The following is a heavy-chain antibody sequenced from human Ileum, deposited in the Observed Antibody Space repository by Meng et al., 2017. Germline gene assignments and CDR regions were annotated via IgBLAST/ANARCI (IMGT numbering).Heavy chain of an antibody. J-gene: IGHJ3*02. D-gene: IGHD3-10*02. CDR3: ARGSRIRFSYIRGSFDI. Sequence: YXPSLKSRVTISVDTSKNQFSLKLSSVTAADTAVYYCARGSRIRFSYIRGSFDIWGQGTMVTVSS. V-gene: IGHV4-34*01.